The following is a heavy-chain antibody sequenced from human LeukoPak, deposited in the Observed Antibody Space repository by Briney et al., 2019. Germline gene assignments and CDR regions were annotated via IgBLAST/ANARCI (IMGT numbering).Heavy chain of an antibody. D-gene: IGHD2-2*01. V-gene: IGHV4-31*03. Sequence: SQTLSLICTVSGGSFSSGDYCWSWIRQYPGQGLEWIGYIFYSGSTYYNPSLKSRLTISVDTSKSQFSLKLSSVTAADTAIYYCARGDCSSATRSFDYWGQGTLVTVSS. J-gene: IGHJ4*02. CDR2: IFYSGST. CDR3: ARGDCSSATRSFDY. CDR1: GGSFSSGDYC.